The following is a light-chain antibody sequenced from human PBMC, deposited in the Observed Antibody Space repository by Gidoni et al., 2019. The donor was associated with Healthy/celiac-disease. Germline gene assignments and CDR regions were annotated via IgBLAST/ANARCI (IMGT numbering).Light chain of an antibody. V-gene: IGKV1-33*01. J-gene: IGKJ4*01. Sequence: DTQITQSPSSLSASVGYRVTITCQASQDISNYLNWYQQKPGKAPKLLIYDASNLETGVPSRFSGSGSGTDFTFTISSLQPEDIATYYCQQYDNLPLTFGGGTKVEIK. CDR1: QDISNY. CDR2: DAS. CDR3: QQYDNLPLT.